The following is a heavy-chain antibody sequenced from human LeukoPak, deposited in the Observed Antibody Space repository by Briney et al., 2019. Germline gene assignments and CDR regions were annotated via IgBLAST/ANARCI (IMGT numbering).Heavy chain of an antibody. J-gene: IGHJ4*02. CDR3: ARQGGTTSRLDY. CDR2: IYYSGST. D-gene: IGHD1-7*01. Sequence: SETLSLTCTVSGDSINSSTYYSGWVRQPPGEGLEWIGDIYYSGSTYYNPSLKSRVTISVDMSKNQFSLKLSAVSAADTAVYYCARQGGTTSRLDYWGQGTLVTVSS. V-gene: IGHV4-39*01. CDR1: GDSINSSTYY.